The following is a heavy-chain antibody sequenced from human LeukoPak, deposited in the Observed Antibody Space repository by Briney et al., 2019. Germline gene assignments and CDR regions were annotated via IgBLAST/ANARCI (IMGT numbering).Heavy chain of an antibody. D-gene: IGHD6-13*01. V-gene: IGHV3-48*04. Sequence: GGSLRLSCAASGFTFSSHTMNWVRQAPGKGLEWVSVIGSDGTSIYYTASVKGRFTISRDNAKNSLYLQMNSLRAEDTAVYYCVRDVRRYSSLWGQGTLVTVSS. CDR1: GFTFSSHT. J-gene: IGHJ4*02. CDR2: IGSDGTSI. CDR3: VRDVRRYSSL.